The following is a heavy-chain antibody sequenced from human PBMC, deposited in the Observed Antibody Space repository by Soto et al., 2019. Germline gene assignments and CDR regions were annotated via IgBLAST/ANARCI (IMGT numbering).Heavy chain of an antibody. CDR3: ARPKATLGSFDS. D-gene: IGHD3-10*02. CDR1: GFSFSSYA. CDR2: ISVDTISGTYI. V-gene: IGHV3-21*01. Sequence: PGGSLRLSCAASGFSFSSYAMNWVRQAPGKGLEWVSSISVDTISGTYIYYADSVKGRFTISRDNAKNSLFLQMNSLRAEDTAVYYCARPKATLGSFDSWGQGTLVTVSS. J-gene: IGHJ4*02.